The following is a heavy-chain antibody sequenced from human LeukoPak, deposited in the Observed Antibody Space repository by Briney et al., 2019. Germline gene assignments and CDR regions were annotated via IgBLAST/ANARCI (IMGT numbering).Heavy chain of an antibody. D-gene: IGHD3-22*01. CDR2: IYYSGST. V-gene: IGHV4-59*12. CDR3: ARDGYDSSGYAY. CDR1: GGSISSYY. J-gene: IGHJ4*02. Sequence: SETLSLTCTVSGGSISSYYWSWIRQPPGKGLEWIGYIYYSGSTYHNPSLKSRVTISVDTSKNQFSLKLSSVTAADTAVYYCARDGYDSSGYAYWGQGTLVTVSS.